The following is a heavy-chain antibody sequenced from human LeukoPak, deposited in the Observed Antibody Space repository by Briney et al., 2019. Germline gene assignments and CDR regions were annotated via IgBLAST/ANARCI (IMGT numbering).Heavy chain of an antibody. J-gene: IGHJ3*02. Sequence: PGGSLRLSCAASGFTFSSYSMNWVRQAPGKGLEWVSSISSSSNDIYYADSVKGRFTISRDNAKNSLYMQMSSLRDEDTAVYYCARDSAYAFDIWGQGTMVTVSS. CDR3: ARDSAYAFDI. V-gene: IGHV3-21*01. CDR2: ISSSSNDI. CDR1: GFTFSSYS. D-gene: IGHD2-2*01.